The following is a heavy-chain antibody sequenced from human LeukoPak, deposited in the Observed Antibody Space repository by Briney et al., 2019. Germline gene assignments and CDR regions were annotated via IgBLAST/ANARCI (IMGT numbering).Heavy chain of an antibody. V-gene: IGHV3-53*01. D-gene: IGHD2-15*01. CDR3: AGCSGGSCYYYGMDV. CDR2: IYSGGST. CDR1: GFTVSSNY. Sequence: GGSLRLSCAASGFTVSSNYMSSVRQAPGKGLEWVSVIYSGGSTYYADSVTGRFTISRDNSKNTLYLQMNSLRAEDTAVYYCAGCSGGSCYYYGMDVWGQGTTVTVSS. J-gene: IGHJ6*02.